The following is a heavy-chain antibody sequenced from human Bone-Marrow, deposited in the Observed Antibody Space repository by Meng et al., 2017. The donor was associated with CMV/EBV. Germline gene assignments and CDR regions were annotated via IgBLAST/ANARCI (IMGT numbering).Heavy chain of an antibody. CDR1: GGSISSYY. D-gene: IGHD2-2*01. CDR3: ASRSPAALYYYYYYGMDV. CDR2: IYYSGST. V-gene: IGHV4-59*01. Sequence: LRLSCTVSGGSISSYYWSWIRQPPGKGLEWIGYIYYSGSTNYNPSLKSRVTISVDTSKNQFSLKLSSVTAADTAVYYCASRSPAALYYYYYYGMDVWGQGTTVTVSS. J-gene: IGHJ6*02.